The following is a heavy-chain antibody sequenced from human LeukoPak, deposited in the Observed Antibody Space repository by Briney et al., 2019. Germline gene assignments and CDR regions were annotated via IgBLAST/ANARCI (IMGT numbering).Heavy chain of an antibody. CDR1: GFTFSSYW. Sequence: PGGSLRLSCAASGFTFSSYWMSWVRQAPGKGLEWVANIKQDGSEKYYVDSVKGRFTISRDNAKNSLYLQMNSLRAEDTAAYYCARERRWHRNENWFDPWGQGTLVTVSS. D-gene: IGHD1-1*01. J-gene: IGHJ5*02. CDR2: IKQDGSEK. V-gene: IGHV3-7*01. CDR3: ARERRWHRNENWFDP.